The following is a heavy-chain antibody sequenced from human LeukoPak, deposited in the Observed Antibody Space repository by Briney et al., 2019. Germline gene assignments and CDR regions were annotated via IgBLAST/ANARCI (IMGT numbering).Heavy chain of an antibody. V-gene: IGHV3-7*01. CDR1: GFTFSRSV. CDR3: ATPPDLDSSAYFWFPK. J-gene: IGHJ4*02. D-gene: IGHD3-22*01. Sequence: GGSLRHSCAASGFTFSRSVMSWVRQAPGKGRDGVAHIKQDGNEKYYVDSVKGRFTISSDNHKNALYLQMNRLRVEDTAVYLCATPPDLDSSAYFWFPKWGQGTLVTVSS. CDR2: IKQDGNEK.